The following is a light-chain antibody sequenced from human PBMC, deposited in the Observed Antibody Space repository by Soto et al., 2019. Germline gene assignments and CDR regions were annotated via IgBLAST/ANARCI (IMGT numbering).Light chain of an antibody. CDR2: GAS. J-gene: IGKJ1*01. CDR1: QSISTN. CDR3: QQYSDWPRT. V-gene: IGKV3-15*01. Sequence: ELVMTQSPATLSVSPGEGVTLSCRASQSISTNLAWYQQNPGQAPRLLIYGASGRATGVPARFSGRGSGTEFTLTISSLQPEDFAIYVCQQYSDWPRTFGLGTKVEVK.